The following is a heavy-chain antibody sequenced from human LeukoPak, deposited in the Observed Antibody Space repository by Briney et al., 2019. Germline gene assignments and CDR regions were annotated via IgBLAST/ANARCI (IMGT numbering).Heavy chain of an antibody. D-gene: IGHD2-2*01. V-gene: IGHV1-2*02. J-gene: IGHJ4*02. CDR3: ARVYSTNIHFDY. Sequence: ASVKVSCKASGYTFTSYGISWVRQAPGQGLEWMGWINPNSGGTNYAQKFQGRVTMTRDTSISTAYMELSRLRSDDTAVYYCARVYSTNIHFDYWGQGTLVTVSS. CDR1: GYTFTSYG. CDR2: INPNSGGT.